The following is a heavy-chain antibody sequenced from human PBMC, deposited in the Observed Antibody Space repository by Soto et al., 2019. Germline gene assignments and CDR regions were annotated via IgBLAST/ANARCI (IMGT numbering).Heavy chain of an antibody. Sequence: GGSLRLSCAASGFTFSSYSMNWVRQAPGKGLEWVSYISSSSSTIYYADSVKGRFTISRDNAKNSLYLQMNSLRDEDTAVYYCAREFSSSSWKLPNPGPVYNWFDPWGQGTLVTVSS. CDR1: GFTFSSYS. V-gene: IGHV3-48*02. CDR3: AREFSSSSWKLPNPGPVYNWFDP. CDR2: ISSSSSTI. J-gene: IGHJ5*02. D-gene: IGHD6-13*01.